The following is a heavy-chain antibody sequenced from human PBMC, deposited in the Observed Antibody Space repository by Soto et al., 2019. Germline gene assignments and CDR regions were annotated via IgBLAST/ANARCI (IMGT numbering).Heavy chain of an antibody. CDR1: GDSISSADYY. V-gene: IGHV4-30-4*01. J-gene: IGHJ6*02. Sequence: SETLSLTCTVSGDSISSADYYWSWIRQTPGKGLEWIGHIFYSGTTYYNPSLKSRLTISVDTSKNHFSLRLTSVTAADTAVYYCARDLWVEPELYYYGMDVWGQGTTVTVYS. D-gene: IGHD1-1*01. CDR2: IFYSGTT. CDR3: ARDLWVEPELYYYGMDV.